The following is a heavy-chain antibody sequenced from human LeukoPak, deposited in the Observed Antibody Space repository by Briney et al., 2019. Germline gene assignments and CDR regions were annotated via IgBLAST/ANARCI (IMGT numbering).Heavy chain of an antibody. CDR3: ARAGRHSSSSPFDH. V-gene: IGHV4-59*12. Sequence: KTSETLSLTCTVSRGSISSYYWCWIRQPPGKGLEWIGYIYYSGSTYYNPSLKSRVTISVDRSKNQFSLKLSSVTAADTAVYYCARAGRHSSSSPFDHWGQGTLVTVSS. CDR1: RGSISSYY. D-gene: IGHD6-6*01. J-gene: IGHJ4*02. CDR2: IYYSGST.